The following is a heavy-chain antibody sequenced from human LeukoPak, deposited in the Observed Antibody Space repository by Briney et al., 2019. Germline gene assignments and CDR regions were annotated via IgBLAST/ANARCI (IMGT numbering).Heavy chain of an antibody. CDR1: GGSISSGGYY. J-gene: IGHJ4*02. D-gene: IGHD4-17*01. CDR2: ISHSGST. CDR3: ARGSGTVTTDY. Sequence: SETLSLTCTVSGGSISSGGYYWSWIRQPPGKGLEWIGEISHSGSTNYNPSLKSRVTISVDTSKNQFSLKLSSVTAADTAVYYCARGSGTVTTDYWGQGTLVTVSS. V-gene: IGHV4-39*07.